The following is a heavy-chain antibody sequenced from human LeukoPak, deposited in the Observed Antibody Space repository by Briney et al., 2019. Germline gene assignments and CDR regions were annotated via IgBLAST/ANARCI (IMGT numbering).Heavy chain of an antibody. CDR1: GSTFSSYA. Sequence: GGSLRLSCAASGSTFSSYAMTWVRQAPGKGLEWVSAISGSGGSTYYADSVKGRFTISRDNSKNTLYLQMNSLRVEDTAVYYCAKDGGFWSGYYPYWGQGTLVTVSS. D-gene: IGHD3-3*01. V-gene: IGHV3-23*01. J-gene: IGHJ4*02. CDR3: AKDGGFWSGYYPY. CDR2: ISGSGGST.